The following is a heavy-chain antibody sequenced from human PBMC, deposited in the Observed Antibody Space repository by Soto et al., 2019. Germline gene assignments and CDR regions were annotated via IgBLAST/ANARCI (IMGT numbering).Heavy chain of an antibody. J-gene: IGHJ4*02. CDR1: GFIFSNYA. CDR2: ISFDGSKT. D-gene: IGHD5-18*01. V-gene: IGHV3-30-3*01. Sequence: GGSLRLSCAAPGFIFSNYAMHWVRQAPGKGLEWVTIISFDGSKTHYADSVRGRFTISRDNSNNTLSLQMSNLRPEDTALYYCAREWGNGYSYGYSFDYWGQGTQVTVSS. CDR3: AREWGNGYSYGYSFDY.